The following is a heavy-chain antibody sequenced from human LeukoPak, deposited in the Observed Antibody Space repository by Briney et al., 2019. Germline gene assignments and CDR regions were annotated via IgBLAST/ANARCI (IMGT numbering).Heavy chain of an antibody. CDR2: INHSGST. CDR3: ARQTGSGLFILP. Sequence: PSETLSLTCTVSGGSISSYHWSWIRQPPGKGLEWIGEINHSGSTNYNPSLKSRVTISVDTSKNQFSLRLTSVTAADTAVYYCARQTGSGLFILPGGQGTLVTVSS. D-gene: IGHD3/OR15-3a*01. CDR1: GGSISSYH. V-gene: IGHV4-34*01. J-gene: IGHJ4*02.